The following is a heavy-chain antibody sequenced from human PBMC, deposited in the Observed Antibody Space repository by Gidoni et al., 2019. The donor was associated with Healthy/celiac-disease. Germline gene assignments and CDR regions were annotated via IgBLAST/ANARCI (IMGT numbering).Heavy chain of an antibody. D-gene: IGHD4-17*01. CDR2: INPNSGGT. CDR3: ARGGQHYDYGDYRREGPPYYYGMDV. Sequence: QVQLVQSGAEVKKHGASVKVSCKASGYTFTGYYMHWVRQAPGQGLEWMGWINPNSGGTNYAQKFQGRVTMTRDTSISTAYMELSRLRSDDTAVYYCARGGQHYDYGDYRREGPPYYYGMDVWGQGTTVTVSS. V-gene: IGHV1-2*02. CDR1: GYTFTGYY. J-gene: IGHJ6*02.